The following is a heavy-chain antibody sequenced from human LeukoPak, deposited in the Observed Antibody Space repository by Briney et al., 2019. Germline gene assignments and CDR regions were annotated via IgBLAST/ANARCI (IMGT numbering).Heavy chain of an antibody. CDR3: ASLFGRAWTYYSYMDV. CDR2: IKSKPDGETT. V-gene: IGHV3-15*05. J-gene: IGHJ6*03. CDR1: GFTFNDAW. Sequence: GGSLRLSCAASGFTFNDAWMSWVRQAPGKGLEWVGRIKSKPDGETTDYAAPVKGRFTISRDDSKNTVFLQVNSLRVEDTAVYHCASLFGRAWTYYSYMDVWGRGTTVAVSS. D-gene: IGHD3-10*01.